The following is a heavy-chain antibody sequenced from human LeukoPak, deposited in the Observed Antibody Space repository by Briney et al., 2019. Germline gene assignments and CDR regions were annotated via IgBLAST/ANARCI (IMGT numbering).Heavy chain of an antibody. CDR1: GFTFSSYG. Sequence: GGSLRLSCGASGFTFSSYGMNWVRQAPGKGLEWISYISSSNNPTHYADSVKGRFTISRDNAKNSLYLQMSSLRAEDTAVYYCARDDFGYNCDYWGQGTLVTVSS. D-gene: IGHD5-24*01. J-gene: IGHJ4*02. CDR3: ARDDFGYNCDY. V-gene: IGHV3-48*01. CDR2: ISSSNNPT.